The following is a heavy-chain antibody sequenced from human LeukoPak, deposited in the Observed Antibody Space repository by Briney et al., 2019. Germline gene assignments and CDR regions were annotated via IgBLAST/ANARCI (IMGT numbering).Heavy chain of an antibody. J-gene: IGHJ4*02. Sequence: GGSLRLSCAVSGFTFSSYARSWVRQAPGRGLEWVSLSGTSGDTYYADSVKGRFTISRDNSKNTLYPQMNSLRAEDTAVYYCAKQESWSNFDSWGQGTLVTVSS. CDR1: GFTFSSYA. D-gene: IGHD2-15*01. CDR3: AKQESWSNFDS. CDR2: SGTSGDT. V-gene: IGHV3-23*01.